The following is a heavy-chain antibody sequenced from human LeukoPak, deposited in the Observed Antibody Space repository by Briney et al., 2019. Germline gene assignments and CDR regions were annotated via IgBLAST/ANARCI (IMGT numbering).Heavy chain of an antibody. CDR1: TGSVSSGTYY. CDR3: AREGGPYRPLDY. J-gene: IGHJ4*02. CDR2: MYYNGST. Sequence: SETLSLTCTVSTGSVSSGTYYWSWIRQPPGKGLEWIGYMYYNGSTNHNPSLKSRVTISVDTSKKRFSLKLSSVTAADTAVYYCAREGGPYRPLDYSGQGTLVTVSS. V-gene: IGHV4-61*01.